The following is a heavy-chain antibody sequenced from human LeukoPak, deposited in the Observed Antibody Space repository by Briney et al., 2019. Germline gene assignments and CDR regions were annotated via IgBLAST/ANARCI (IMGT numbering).Heavy chain of an antibody. V-gene: IGHV4-59*02. Sequence: SETLSLTCSVSGGSVSSQYWTWIRQPPGKGLEWVGLISSSGNTVYTPSLKSRVTMSRETSTNQVSLTLRSVAAADTAVYYCARVNLYDSSASFFASSYYYMDVWGKGTTVTVSS. J-gene: IGHJ6*03. D-gene: IGHD1-1*01. CDR2: ISSSGNT. CDR1: GGSVSSQY. CDR3: ARVNLYDSSASFFASSYYYMDV.